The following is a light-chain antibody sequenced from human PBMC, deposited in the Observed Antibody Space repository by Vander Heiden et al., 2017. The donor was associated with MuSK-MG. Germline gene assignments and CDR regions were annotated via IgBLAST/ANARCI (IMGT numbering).Light chain of an antibody. Sequence: DIQMTQSPSTLSASVGDSVTITCRASQSIGRSLAWFQQKPGRAPKLLNYRASSLESGVPSTFSGGGSGTDFTLTISSLQPDDFATYYCQHYFGYPYTFGQGTRLEIK. CDR1: QSIGRS. CDR2: RAS. CDR3: QHYFGYPYT. J-gene: IGKJ2*01. V-gene: IGKV1-5*03.